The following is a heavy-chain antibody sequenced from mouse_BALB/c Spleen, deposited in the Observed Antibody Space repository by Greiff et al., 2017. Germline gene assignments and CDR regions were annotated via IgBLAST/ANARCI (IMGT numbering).Heavy chain of an antibody. V-gene: IGHV2-6-5*01. J-gene: IGHJ1*01. CDR1: GFSLTDYG. CDR2: IWGGGST. CDR3: AKHTSNYYGSRGWYFDV. D-gene: IGHD1-1*01. Sequence: VKLMESGPGLVAPSQSLSITCTVSGFSLTDYGVSWIRQPPGKGLEWLGVIWGGGSTYYNSALKSRLSISKDNSKSQVFLKMNSLQTDDTAMYYCAKHTSNYYGSRGWYFDVWGAGTTVTVSS.